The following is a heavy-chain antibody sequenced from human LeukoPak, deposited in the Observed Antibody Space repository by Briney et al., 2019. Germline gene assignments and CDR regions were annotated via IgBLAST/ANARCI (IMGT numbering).Heavy chain of an antibody. Sequence: SETLSLTCTVSGGSISTYYWSWIRQPPGKGLEWIGYIYYSGSTNYNPSLKSRVTISVDTSKNQFSLKLSSVTAADTAVYYCAREREYGDYGVNDYWGQGTLVTVSS. CDR3: AREREYGDYGVNDY. CDR1: GGSISTYY. J-gene: IGHJ4*02. V-gene: IGHV4-59*08. CDR2: IYYSGST. D-gene: IGHD4-17*01.